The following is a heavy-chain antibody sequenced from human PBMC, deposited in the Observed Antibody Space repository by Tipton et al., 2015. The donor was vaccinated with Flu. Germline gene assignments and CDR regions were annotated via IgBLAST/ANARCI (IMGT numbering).Heavy chain of an antibody. D-gene: IGHD3-22*01. Sequence: TLSLTCSVYGGFFSGYYWTWVRQAPGKGLEWLGEINHGGSTHYSSSLKSRVTMSVDASTNQYSLHLTSVTAADTAVYYCARVSPRRVTAIVVVMLPEGYFDYWGQGTPVIVSS. V-gene: IGHV4-34*01. CDR1: GGFFSGYY. J-gene: IGHJ4*02. CDR2: INHGGST. CDR3: ARVSPRRVTAIVVVMLPEGYFDY.